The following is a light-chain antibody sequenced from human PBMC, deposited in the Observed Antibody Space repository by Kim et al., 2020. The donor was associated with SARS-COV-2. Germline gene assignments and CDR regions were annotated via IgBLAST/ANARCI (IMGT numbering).Light chain of an antibody. J-gene: IGLJ2*01. V-gene: IGLV3-19*01. Sequence: SSELTQDPAVSVALGQTVRITCQGDSLRSYYASWYQQKPGQAPVLVIYGKNNRPSGIPDRFSGSSSANTASLTITGAQAEEEADYYCNSRDSSGNHVVFG. CDR3: NSRDSSGNHVV. CDR1: SLRSYY. CDR2: GKN.